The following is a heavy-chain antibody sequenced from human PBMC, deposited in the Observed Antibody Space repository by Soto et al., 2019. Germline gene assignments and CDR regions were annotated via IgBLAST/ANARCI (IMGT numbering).Heavy chain of an antibody. CDR2: IIPLFGTA. D-gene: IGHD3-22*01. Sequence: SVKVSCKASGGTFSTYGISWVRQAPGQGLEWMGGIIPLFGTAHYAQKFQDRVTITADESTTTAYMDLSSLRSEDTAVYYCAMSAASDYYESIGYNAFEIWGPGTMVTV. V-gene: IGHV1-69*13. CDR1: GGTFSTYG. J-gene: IGHJ3*02. CDR3: AMSAASDYYESIGYNAFEI.